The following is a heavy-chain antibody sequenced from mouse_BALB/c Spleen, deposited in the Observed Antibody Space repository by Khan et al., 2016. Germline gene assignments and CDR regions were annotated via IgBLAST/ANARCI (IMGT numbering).Heavy chain of an antibody. CDR2: IDPANGNS. Sequence: VQLQQPGAELVKPGASVKLSCTASGFNIKDTYMHWVKQRPEQGLEWIGRIDPANGNSKCDPKFQGKAAITADTSSNTAYLQLSSLTSEDTAVYYCARGGNDVELGNWGQGTLVTVSA. CDR3: ARGGNDVELGN. J-gene: IGHJ3*01. V-gene: IGHV14-3*02. CDR1: GFNIKDTY. D-gene: IGHD2-2*01.